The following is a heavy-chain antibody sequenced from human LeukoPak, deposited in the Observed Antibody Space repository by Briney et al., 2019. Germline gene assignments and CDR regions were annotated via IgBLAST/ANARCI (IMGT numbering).Heavy chain of an antibody. J-gene: IGHJ4*02. CDR1: GFTFGSYG. CDR2: ISSSSYI. V-gene: IGHV3-21*01. D-gene: IGHD3-22*01. Sequence: GGSLRLSCAASGFTFGSYGMNWVRQAPGKGLEWVSSISSSSYIYYADSVKGRFTISRDNAKNSLYLQMNSLRAEDTAVYYCARDRYDSSGYLDYWGQGTLVTVSS. CDR3: ARDRYDSSGYLDY.